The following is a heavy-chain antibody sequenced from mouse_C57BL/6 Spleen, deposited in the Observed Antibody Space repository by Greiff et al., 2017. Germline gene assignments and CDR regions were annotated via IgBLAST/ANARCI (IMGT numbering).Heavy chain of an antibody. J-gene: IGHJ2*01. CDR3: ARDPSGYFDD. CDR2: ISYDGSN. V-gene: IGHV3-6*01. Sequence: ESGPGLVKPSQSLSLTCSVTGYSITSGYYWNWIRQFPGNKLEWMGYISYDGSNNYNPALKNRISITRDTSKNQFFLKLNSVTTEDTATYYCARDPSGYFDDWGQGTTLTVSS. D-gene: IGHD1-3*01. CDR1: GYSITSGYY.